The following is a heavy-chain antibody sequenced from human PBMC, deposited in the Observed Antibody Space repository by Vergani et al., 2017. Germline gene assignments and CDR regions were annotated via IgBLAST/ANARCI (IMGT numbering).Heavy chain of an antibody. V-gene: IGHV1-18*01. CDR3: ARVSITGTTGGYYGMDV. Sequence: QVQLVQSGAEVKKPGASVKVSCKASGYTFTSYGISWVRQAPGQGLEWMGWTSAYNGNTKYAQKLQGRVTMTTDTSTSTAYMELSSLRSEDTAVYYCARVSITGTTGGYYGMDVWGQGTTVTVSS. D-gene: IGHD1-20*01. CDR1: GYTFTSYG. J-gene: IGHJ6*02. CDR2: TSAYNGNT.